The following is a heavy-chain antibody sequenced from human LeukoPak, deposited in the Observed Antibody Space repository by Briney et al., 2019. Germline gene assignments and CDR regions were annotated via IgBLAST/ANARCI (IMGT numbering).Heavy chain of an antibody. CDR3: AREGYYYDSSGYYPFDY. V-gene: IGHV4-34*01. J-gene: IGHJ4*02. D-gene: IGHD3-22*01. CDR2: INHSGGT. CDR1: GGSFSGYY. Sequence: KSSETLSLTCAVYGGSFSGYYWSWIRQPPGKGLEWIGEINHSGGTNYNPSLKSRVTISVDTSKNQFSLKLSSVTAADTAVYYCAREGYYYDSSGYYPFDYWGQGTLVTVSS.